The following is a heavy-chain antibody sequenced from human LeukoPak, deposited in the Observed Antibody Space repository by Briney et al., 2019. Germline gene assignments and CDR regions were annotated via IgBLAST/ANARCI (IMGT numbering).Heavy chain of an antibody. Sequence: GASVKVSCKAAAYTCTINYKDRIWLPPGQGLEWMGIINPSGGSTSYAQKFQGRVTMSRDTSTSTVYMELSSLRSEDTPVYYCESQWFGVLPSLDYWGQGTLVTVSS. D-gene: IGHD3-10*01. CDR3: ESQWFGVLPSLDY. J-gene: IGHJ4*02. V-gene: IGHV1-46*01. CDR1: AYTCTINY. CDR2: INPSGGST.